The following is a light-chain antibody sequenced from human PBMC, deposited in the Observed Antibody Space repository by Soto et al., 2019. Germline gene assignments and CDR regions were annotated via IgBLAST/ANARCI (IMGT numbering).Light chain of an antibody. Sequence: DIQMTQSPSSLSPSVGDSVTITCRASQSISSYLNWYQQKPGKAPKVLIYAASSLQSGVPSRFSGSGSGTDFTLTISSLQPEDFATYYCQQSYSTPLTFGGGTKVEIK. CDR3: QQSYSTPLT. CDR2: AAS. CDR1: QSISSY. V-gene: IGKV1-39*01. J-gene: IGKJ4*01.